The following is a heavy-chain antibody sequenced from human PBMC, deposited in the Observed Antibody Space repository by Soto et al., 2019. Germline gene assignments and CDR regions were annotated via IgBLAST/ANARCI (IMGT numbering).Heavy chain of an antibody. CDR1: GYACTSYG. V-gene: IGHV1-18*01. D-gene: IGHD6-6*01. CDR2: ISAYNGNT. CDR3: ARGPALAALGLGRNVDV. Sequence: QVQLVQSGAEVKKPGASVKVSWKASGYACTSYGISWVRQAPGQGLEWMGWISAYNGNTNYAQKLQGRVTMTTDTSTSTAYMELRSLRSDDTAVYYCARGPALAALGLGRNVDVWGQGTTVTVSS. J-gene: IGHJ6*02.